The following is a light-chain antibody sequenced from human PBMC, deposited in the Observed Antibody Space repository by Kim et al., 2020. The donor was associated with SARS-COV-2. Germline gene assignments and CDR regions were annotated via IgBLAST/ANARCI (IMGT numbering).Light chain of an antibody. CDR2: STS. CDR3: LLYYGDGQFL. J-gene: IGLJ2*01. CDR1: TVTVTSGYL. Sequence: GGTVNRTCVSSTVTVTSGYLPSEFQQKPGQAPRELIYSTSNKRSWTPARFSGSLLGGKAAMTLSSVQPEDESEYYCLLYYGDGQFLFGGGTQLTVL. V-gene: IGLV7-43*01.